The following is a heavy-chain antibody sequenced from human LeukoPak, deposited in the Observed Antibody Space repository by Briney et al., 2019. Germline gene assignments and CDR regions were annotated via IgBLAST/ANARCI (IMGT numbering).Heavy chain of an antibody. V-gene: IGHV3-33*01. D-gene: IGHD5-24*01. CDR2: IWYDGSNK. J-gene: IGHJ4*02. Sequence: RSGGSLRLSCAASGFTFSSYGMHWVRQAPGKGLEWVAVIWYDGSNKYYADSVKGRFTISRDNSKNTLYLQMNSLRAEDTAVYYCARGGGYNPFDYWGQGTLVTVSS. CDR1: GFTFSSYG. CDR3: ARGGGYNPFDY.